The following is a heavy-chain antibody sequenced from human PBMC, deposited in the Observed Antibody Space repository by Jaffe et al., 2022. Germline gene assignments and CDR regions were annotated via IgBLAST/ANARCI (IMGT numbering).Heavy chain of an antibody. J-gene: IGHJ4*02. CDR1: GGTFSSYT. CDR2: IIPILGIA. Sequence: QVQLVQSGAEVKKPGSSVKVSCKASGGTFSSYTISWVRQAPGQGLEWMGRIIPILGIANYAQKFQGRVTITADKSTSTAYMELSSLRSEDTAVYYCAREGIAGTPPPGTLDYWGQGTLVTVSS. V-gene: IGHV1-69*08. CDR3: AREGIAGTPPPGTLDY. D-gene: IGHD6-13*01.